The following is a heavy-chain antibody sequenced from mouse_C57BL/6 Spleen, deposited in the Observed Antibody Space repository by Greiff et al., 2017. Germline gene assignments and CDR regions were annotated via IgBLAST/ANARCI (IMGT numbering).Heavy chain of an antibody. CDR3: ARGDYGSSYGWYFDY. V-gene: IGHV1-22*01. D-gene: IGHD1-1*01. J-gene: IGHJ2*01. Sequence: VQLKQSGPELVKPGASVKMSCKASGYTFTDYNMHWVKQSHGKSLEWIGYINPNNGGTSYNQKFKGKATLTVNKSSSTAYMELRSLTSEESAVYYCARGDYGSSYGWYFDYWGQGTTLTVSS. CDR2: INPNNGGT. CDR1: GYTFTDYN.